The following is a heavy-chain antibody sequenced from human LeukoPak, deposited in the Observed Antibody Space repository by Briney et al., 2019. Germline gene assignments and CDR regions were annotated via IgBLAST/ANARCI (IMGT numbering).Heavy chain of an antibody. Sequence: GGSLRLSCAASGFTFSSYEMNWVRQAPGKGLEWVSYISSSSSTIYYADSVKGRFTISSDNAKNSLYLQMNSLRAEDTAVYYCARGSGSEFNWFDPWGQGTLVTVSS. CDR3: ARGSGSEFNWFDP. D-gene: IGHD2-15*01. V-gene: IGHV3-48*01. J-gene: IGHJ5*02. CDR1: GFTFSSYE. CDR2: ISSSSSTI.